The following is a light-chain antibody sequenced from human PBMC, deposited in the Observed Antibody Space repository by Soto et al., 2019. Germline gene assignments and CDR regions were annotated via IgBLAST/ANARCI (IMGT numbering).Light chain of an antibody. CDR3: QVWDSSSDHVV. Sequence: YELTQPPSVSVAPGKTARITCGGNNVRSKSVNWYQQKPGQAPVLVIYYDSDRPSGIPERFSGSNSGNTATLTISRVEAGDEADYYCQVWDSSSDHVVFGGGTKVTVL. V-gene: IGLV3-21*04. CDR1: NVRSKS. CDR2: YDS. J-gene: IGLJ2*01.